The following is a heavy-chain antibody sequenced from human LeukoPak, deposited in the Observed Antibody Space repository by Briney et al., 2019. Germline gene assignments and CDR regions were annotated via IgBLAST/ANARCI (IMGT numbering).Heavy chain of an antibody. CDR1: GYTFTSYG. CDR3: ARDLRSYYYDSSGYYLLY. D-gene: IGHD3-22*01. J-gene: IGHJ4*02. Sequence: GASVKVSCKASGYTFTSYGISWVRQAPGQGLEWMGWISAYNGNTNHAQKLQGRVTMTTDTSTSTAYMELRSLRSDDTAVYYCARDLRSYYYDSSGYYLLYWGQGTLVTVSS. V-gene: IGHV1-18*01. CDR2: ISAYNGNT.